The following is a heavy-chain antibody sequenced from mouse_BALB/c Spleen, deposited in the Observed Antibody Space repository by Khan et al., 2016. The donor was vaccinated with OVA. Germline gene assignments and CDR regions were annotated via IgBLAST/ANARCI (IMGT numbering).Heavy chain of an antibody. CDR1: GFTFSDYY. V-gene: IGHV5-4*02. J-gene: IGHJ3*01. CDR2: ISDGGSYT. D-gene: IGHD3-3*01. CDR3: TRGGDGAFGY. Sequence: EVELVESGGGLVKPGGSLKLSCAASGFTFSDYYMYWVRQTPEKRLEWVATISDGGSYTYFPDSVEGRFTISRDNAKNNLYLQLISLKSEDTAMYYCTRGGDGAFGYWGQGTLVTVSA.